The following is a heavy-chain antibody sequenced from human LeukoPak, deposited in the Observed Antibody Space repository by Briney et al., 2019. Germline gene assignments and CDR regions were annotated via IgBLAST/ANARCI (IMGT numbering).Heavy chain of an antibody. CDR1: GGSISSYY. V-gene: IGHV4-4*07. CDR3: ARSYDSGSYGFDY. J-gene: IGHJ4*02. Sequence: SETLSLTCTVSGGSISSYYWSWIRQPAGKGLEWIGRIYTSGSTNYKPSLKSQVTMSVDTSKNQFSLKLSSVTAADTAVYYCARSYDSGSYGFDYWGQGTLVTVSS. D-gene: IGHD3-10*01. CDR2: IYTSGST.